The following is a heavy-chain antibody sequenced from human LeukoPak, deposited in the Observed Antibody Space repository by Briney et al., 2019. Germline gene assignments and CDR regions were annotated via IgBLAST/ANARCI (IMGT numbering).Heavy chain of an antibody. CDR3: AKSGTYSSSSGYIDS. J-gene: IGHJ4*02. V-gene: IGHV3-9*01. CDR1: GFTFSNSA. D-gene: IGHD6-6*01. Sequence: AGGSLRLSCAASGFTFSNSAMSWVRQAPGKGLEWVSSISWNSGNTDYAASVKGRFTISRDNAKKSLHLQMNSLRAEDTALYYCAKSGTYSSSSGYIDSWGQGTLVTVSS. CDR2: ISWNSGNT.